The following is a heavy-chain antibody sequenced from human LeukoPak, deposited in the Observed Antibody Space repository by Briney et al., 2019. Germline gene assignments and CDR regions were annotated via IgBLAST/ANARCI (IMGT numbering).Heavy chain of an antibody. CDR1: GFTFSSYS. Sequence: GGSLRLSCAASGFTFSSYSLNWVRQAPGKGLEWVSSISSSSSYIYYADSVKGRFTISRDNAKNSLYLQMNSLRAEDTAVYYCARDKTHDYGNSCFDYWGQGTLVTVSS. J-gene: IGHJ4*02. D-gene: IGHD4-11*01. CDR3: ARDKTHDYGNSCFDY. V-gene: IGHV3-21*01. CDR2: ISSSSSYI.